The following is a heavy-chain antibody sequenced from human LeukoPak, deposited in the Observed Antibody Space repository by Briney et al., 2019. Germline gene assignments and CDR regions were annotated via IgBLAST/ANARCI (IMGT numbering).Heavy chain of an antibody. CDR3: ARDEARYSSGYYPNWFDP. CDR1: GYTFTSYG. V-gene: IGHV1-18*01. D-gene: IGHD3-22*01. Sequence: ASVKVSCKASGYTFTSYGISWVRQAPGQGLEWMGWISGYNGYTHYAHNLQGRVTMTTDTSASTAYMELRSLRSDDTAVYYCARDEARYSSGYYPNWFDPWGQGTLVTVSS. CDR2: ISGYNGYT. J-gene: IGHJ5*02.